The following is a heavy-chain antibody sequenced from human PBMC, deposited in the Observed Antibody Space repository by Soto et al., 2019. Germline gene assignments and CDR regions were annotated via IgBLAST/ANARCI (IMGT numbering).Heavy chain of an antibody. CDR2: IYHSGSA. V-gene: IGHV4-4*02. Sequence: ETVSRTSVDFGGSLSIKKKWSGVRQHPGKGLEWIGEIYHSGSANYNPSLKSRVTISLEKSNNQFSLKRTSVTAADSAVYYCARDDHIVVVSTYLAALEVGGQG. CDR3: ARDDHIVVVSTYLAALEV. J-gene: IGHJ1*01. CDR1: GGSLSIKKK. D-gene: IGHD2-2*01.